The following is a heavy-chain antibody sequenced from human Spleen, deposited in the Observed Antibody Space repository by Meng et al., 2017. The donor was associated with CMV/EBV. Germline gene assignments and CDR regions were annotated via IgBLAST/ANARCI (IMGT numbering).Heavy chain of an antibody. CDR1: GFTFSSYS. V-gene: IGHV3-21*01. CDR2: ISSSSSYI. D-gene: IGHD3-3*01. Sequence: GGSLRLSCAASGFTFSSYSMNWVRQAPGKGLEWVSSISSSSSYIYYADSVKGRFTISRDNAKNSLYLQMNSLRAEDTALYYGARENTAEWITIFGVGGGGYYYYGMDVWGQGTTVTVSS. J-gene: IGHJ6*02. CDR3: ARENTAEWITIFGVGGGGYYYYGMDV.